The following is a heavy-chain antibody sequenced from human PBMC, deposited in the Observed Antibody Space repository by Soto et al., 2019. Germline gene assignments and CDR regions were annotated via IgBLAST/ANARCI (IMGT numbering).Heavy chain of an antibody. V-gene: IGHV4-4*07. CDR1: GGSISSYS. Sequence: SETLSLTCTVSGGSISSYSWSWIRQPAGRGLEWIGRIYSSGSTNYNPSLKSRVTMSVDTSKNQFSLKLSSVTAADTAVYYCARETAAAGTNWFDPWGQGTQVTVSS. CDR3: ARETAAAGTNWFDP. CDR2: IYSSGST. J-gene: IGHJ5*02. D-gene: IGHD6-13*01.